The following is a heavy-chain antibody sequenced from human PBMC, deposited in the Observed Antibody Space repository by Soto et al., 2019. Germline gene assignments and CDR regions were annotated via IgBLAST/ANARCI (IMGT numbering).Heavy chain of an antibody. CDR3: VCFWTVPPDAFDI. V-gene: IGHV3-33*01. J-gene: IGHJ3*02. D-gene: IGHD3-3*01. CDR1: GFTFSSYG. Sequence: QVQLVESGGGVVQPGRSLRLSCAASGFTFSSYGMHWVRQAPGKGLEWVAVIWYDGSNKYYADSVKGRFTISRDNSKNTLYLQMNSLRAEDTAVYYCVCFWTVPPDAFDIWGQGTMVTVSS. CDR2: IWYDGSNK.